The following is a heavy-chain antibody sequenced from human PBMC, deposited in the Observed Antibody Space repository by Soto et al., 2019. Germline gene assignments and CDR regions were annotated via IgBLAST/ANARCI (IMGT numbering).Heavy chain of an antibody. CDR2: INPNSGGT. Sequence: QVQLVQSGVEVKKPGASVKVSCKASGYTFTGYYMHWVRQAPGQGLEWMGWINPNSGGTNYAQKFQGWVTMTRDTSISTAYMELSRLRSDDTAVYYCARGGSIAARRYYYYYYMDVWGKGTTVTVSS. CDR1: GYTFTGYY. D-gene: IGHD6-6*01. J-gene: IGHJ6*03. V-gene: IGHV1-2*04. CDR3: ARGGSIAARRYYYYYYMDV.